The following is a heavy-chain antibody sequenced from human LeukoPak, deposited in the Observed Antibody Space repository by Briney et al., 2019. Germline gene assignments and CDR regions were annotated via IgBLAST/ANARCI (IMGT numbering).Heavy chain of an antibody. CDR3: ARGGYCRSGNCFILAAEFDY. Sequence: ASVKVCCKASGYTFTGYYMHWVRQAPGQGLEWMGWINPNSGGTDYAQKFQGRVTMTRDTSISTSYMELRWLGSDDTAVYYCARGGYCRSGNCFILAAEFDYWGQGTLVTVSS. V-gene: IGHV1-2*02. CDR1: GYTFTGYY. CDR2: INPNSGGT. D-gene: IGHD2-2*01. J-gene: IGHJ4*02.